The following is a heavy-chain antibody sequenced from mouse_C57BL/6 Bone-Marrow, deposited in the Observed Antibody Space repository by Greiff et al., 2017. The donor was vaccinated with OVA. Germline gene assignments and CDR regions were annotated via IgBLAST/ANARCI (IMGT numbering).Heavy chain of an antibody. CDR1: GYTFTSYW. CDR3: ARLIYYDYGVDY. V-gene: IGHV1-69*01. CDR2: IDPSESYT. D-gene: IGHD2-4*01. Sequence: VQLQQPGAELVMPGASVKLSCKASGYTFTSYWMHWVKQRPGQGLEWIGEIDPSESYTNYNQKFKGKSTLTVDKSSSTAYMQLSSLTSEDSAVYYCARLIYYDYGVDYWGQGTTLTVSS. J-gene: IGHJ2*01.